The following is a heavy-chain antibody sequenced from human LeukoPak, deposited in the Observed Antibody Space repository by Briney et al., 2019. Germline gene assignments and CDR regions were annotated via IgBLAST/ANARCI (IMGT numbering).Heavy chain of an antibody. CDR1: GSSISSYY. Sequence: PSQTLSLTCTISGSSISSYYWSWIRQPPGKGLEWIGYIYYTGSTNYNPSLKSRVTTSLDTSKNQFSLKLSSVTAADTAVYYCAKGLQRVVTATAFWFDPWGQGTLVTVSS. D-gene: IGHD4-23*01. V-gene: IGHV4-59*01. J-gene: IGHJ5*02. CDR2: IYYTGST. CDR3: AKGLQRVVTATAFWFDP.